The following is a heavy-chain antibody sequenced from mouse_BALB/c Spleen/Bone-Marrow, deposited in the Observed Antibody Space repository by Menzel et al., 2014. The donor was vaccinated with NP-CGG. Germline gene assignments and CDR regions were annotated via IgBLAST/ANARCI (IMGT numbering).Heavy chain of an antibody. CDR2: IDPANGNT. J-gene: IGHJ4*01. CDR3: ARGLLQYYYAIDY. CDR1: GFNIKDTY. D-gene: IGHD2-3*01. V-gene: IGHV14-3*02. Sequence: VQLKESGAELVKPGASVKLSCTASGFNIKDTYIHWVKQRPEQGLEWIGRIDPANGNTKYDPKFQGKATITADTSSNTAYLQLSSLTSEDTAVYYCARGLLQYYYAIDYWGQGTSVTVSS.